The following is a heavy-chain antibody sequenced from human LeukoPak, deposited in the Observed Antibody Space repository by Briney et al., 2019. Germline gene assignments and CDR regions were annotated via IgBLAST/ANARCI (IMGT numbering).Heavy chain of an antibody. CDR2: IKQDGSEK. V-gene: IGHV3-7*01. J-gene: IGHJ3*02. CDR1: GFTFSSYW. CDR3: AREGTNDAFDI. Sequence: GGSLRLSCAASGFTFSSYWMSWVRQAPGKGLEWVANIKQDGSEKYYVDSAKGRFTISRDNAKNSLYLQMNSLRAEDTAVYYCAREGTNDAFDIWGQGTMVTVSS.